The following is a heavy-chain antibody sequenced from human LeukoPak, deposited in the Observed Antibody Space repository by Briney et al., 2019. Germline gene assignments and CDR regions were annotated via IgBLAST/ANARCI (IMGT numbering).Heavy chain of an antibody. J-gene: IGHJ4*02. CDR1: GGSISSSTYY. V-gene: IGHV4-39*01. D-gene: IGHD6-6*01. CDR2: VYYSGST. Sequence: PSETLSLTCTVSGGSISSSTYYWGWIPQPPGKGLEGLGGVYYSGSTYYNPSLKSRVTISVDTSKNQFSLKLSSVTAADTAVYFCARHASSIAARRGFDYWGQGTLVTVSS. CDR3: ARHASSIAARRGFDY.